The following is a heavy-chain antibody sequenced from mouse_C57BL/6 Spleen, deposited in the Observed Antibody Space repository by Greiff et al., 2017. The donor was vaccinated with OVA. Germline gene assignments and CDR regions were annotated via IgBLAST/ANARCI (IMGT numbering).Heavy chain of an antibody. CDR2: IHPNSGST. J-gene: IGHJ2*01. CDR1: GYTFTSYW. D-gene: IGHD3-2*02. Sequence: QVQLQQPGAELVKPGASVKLSCKASGYTFTSYWMHWVKQRPGQGLEWIGMIHPNSGSTNYNEKFKSKATLTVDNSSSTAYMQLSSLTSEDSAVYYCARGRAAQATFDYWGQGTTLTVSS. V-gene: IGHV1-64*01. CDR3: ARGRAAQATFDY.